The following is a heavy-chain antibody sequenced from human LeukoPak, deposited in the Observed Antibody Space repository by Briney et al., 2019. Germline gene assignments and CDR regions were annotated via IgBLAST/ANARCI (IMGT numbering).Heavy chain of an antibody. CDR1: GFTFSSYW. J-gene: IGHJ6*02. CDR2: IKQDGSEK. CDR3: ARDRLVSNFLGYYYYGMDV. Sequence: PGGSLRLSCAASGFTFSSYWMSWVRQAPGKGLEWVANIKQDGSEKYCVDSVKGRFTISRDNAKNSLYLQMNSLRAEDTAVYYCARDRLVSNFLGYYYYGMDVWGQGTTVIVSS. D-gene: IGHD4-11*01. V-gene: IGHV3-7*01.